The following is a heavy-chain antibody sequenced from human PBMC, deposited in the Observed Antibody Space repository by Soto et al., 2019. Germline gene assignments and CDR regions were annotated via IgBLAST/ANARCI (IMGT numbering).Heavy chain of an antibody. J-gene: IGHJ3*02. Sequence: DVQLVESGGGLIQPGGSLRLSCVASGLTVSGKKYVACVRQAPGKGPEWVSGDYDLDGTYYADSVRGRFTTSIGNSRTTVWLQMRDLSPEDTALYFCATWHLREHAYDIWGRGTMVTVSS. CDR1: GLTVSGKKY. V-gene: IGHV3-53*01. CDR3: ATWHLREHAYDI. D-gene: IGHD5-12*01. CDR2: DYDLDGT.